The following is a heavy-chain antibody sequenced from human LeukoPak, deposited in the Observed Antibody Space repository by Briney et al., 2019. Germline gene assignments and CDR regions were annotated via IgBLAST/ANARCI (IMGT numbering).Heavy chain of an antibody. CDR2: ISGSGGGGRT. D-gene: IGHD1-14*01. J-gene: IGHJ3*02. CDR3: AREPLSGNNRFGYDAFDI. V-gene: IGHV3-23*01. CDR1: GFTFSSYA. Sequence: GGSLRLSCAASGFTFSSYAMSWVRQAPGKGLEWVSAISGSGGGGRTYYADSVKGRFTISRDNSRNTLYLQMNSLRAEDTAVYYCAREPLSGNNRFGYDAFDIWGQGTMVTVSS.